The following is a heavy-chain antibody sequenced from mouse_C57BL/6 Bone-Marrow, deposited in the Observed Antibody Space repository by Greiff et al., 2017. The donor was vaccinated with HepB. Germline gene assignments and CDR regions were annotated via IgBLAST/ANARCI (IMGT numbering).Heavy chain of an antibody. V-gene: IGHV3-6*01. D-gene: IGHD1-1*01. CDR2: ISYDGSN. J-gene: IGHJ4*01. Sequence: EVKLMESGPGLVKPSQSLSLTCSVTGYSITSGYYWNWIRQFPGNKLEWMGYISYDGSNNYNPSLKNRISITRDTSKNQFFLKLNSVTTEDTATYYCARRVTTVVASMDYWGQGTSVTVSS. CDR3: ARRVTTVVASMDY. CDR1: GYSITSGYY.